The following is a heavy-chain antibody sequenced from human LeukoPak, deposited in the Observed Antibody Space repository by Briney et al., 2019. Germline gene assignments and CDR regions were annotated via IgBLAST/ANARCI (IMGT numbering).Heavy chain of an antibody. J-gene: IGHJ4*02. V-gene: IGHV3-30*18. CDR3: AKVVSSSGYYHRIPASELDY. D-gene: IGHD3-22*01. Sequence: PGGSLRLSCAASGFTFSSYGMHWVRQAPGKGLEWVAVISYDGSNKYYADSVKGRFTISRDNSKNTLYLQMNSLRAEDTAVYYCAKVVSSSGYYHRIPASELDYWGQGTLVTVSS. CDR1: GFTFSSYG. CDR2: ISYDGSNK.